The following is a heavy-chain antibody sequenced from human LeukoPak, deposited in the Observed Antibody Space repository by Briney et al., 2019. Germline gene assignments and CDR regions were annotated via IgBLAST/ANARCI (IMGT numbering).Heavy chain of an antibody. Sequence: ASVKVSCKASGYTFTGYYMHWVRQAPGQGLEWMGWINPNSGGTNYAQKFQGRVTMTRDTSISTACMELSRLRSDDTAVYYCARDPPITMIVVVARDAFDIWGQGTMDTVSS. CDR1: GYTFTGYY. J-gene: IGHJ3*02. CDR2: INPNSGGT. CDR3: ARDPPITMIVVVARDAFDI. V-gene: IGHV1-2*02. D-gene: IGHD3-22*01.